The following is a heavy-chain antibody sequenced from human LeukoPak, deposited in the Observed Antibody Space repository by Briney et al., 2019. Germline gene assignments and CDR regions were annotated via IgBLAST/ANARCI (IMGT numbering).Heavy chain of an antibody. CDR3: ARAFLGAFDI. CDR1: GFTFSSYS. J-gene: IGHJ3*02. CDR2: ISSSSSYI. Sequence: GGSLRLSCAASGFTFSSYSMNWVRQAPGKRLEWVSYISSSSSYIYYADSVKGRFTISRDNAKNSLYLQMNSLRAEDTAVYYCARAFLGAFDIWGQGTMVTVSS. D-gene: IGHD2/OR15-2a*01. V-gene: IGHV3-21*01.